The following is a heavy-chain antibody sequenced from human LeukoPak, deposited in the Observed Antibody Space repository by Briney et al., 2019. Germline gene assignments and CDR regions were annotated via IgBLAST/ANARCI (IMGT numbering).Heavy chain of an antibody. Sequence: GGSLRLSCAASGFTFSDYYISWIRQAPGKGLEWVSDISSSGDITSYADSLKGGFTISRDNAQKSLHLQMNSLRAEDSAVYFCASETGAGTFDYWGQGNQVTVSS. J-gene: IGHJ4*02. V-gene: IGHV3-11*01. CDR2: ISSSGDIT. CDR1: GFTFSDYY. CDR3: ASETGAGTFDY. D-gene: IGHD6-13*01.